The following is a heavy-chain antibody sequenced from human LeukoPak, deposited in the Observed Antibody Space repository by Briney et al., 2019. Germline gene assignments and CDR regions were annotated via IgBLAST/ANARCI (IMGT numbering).Heavy chain of an antibody. CDR3: ARIWWYYYDSSGYYLIDY. CDR1: GYTFTSYG. J-gene: IGHJ4*02. CDR2: ISAYNGNT. V-gene: IGHV1-18*01. D-gene: IGHD3-22*01. Sequence: GASVKVSCKASGYTFTSYGISWVRQAPGQGLEWMGWISAYNGNTNYAQKLQGRVTMTTDTSTSTAYMELRSLSSDDTAVYYCARIWWYYYDSSGYYLIDYWGQGTLVTVSS.